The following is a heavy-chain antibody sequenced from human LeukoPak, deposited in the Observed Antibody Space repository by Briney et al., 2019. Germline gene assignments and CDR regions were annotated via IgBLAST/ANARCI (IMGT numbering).Heavy chain of an antibody. D-gene: IGHD4-17*01. CDR1: GYTFTSYD. V-gene: IGHV1-8*01. Sequence: SVKVSCKASGYTFTSYDINWVRQATGQGLEWMGWMNPNIDNPGYAQKFQGRLTMTRNTSISTAYMELSNLRSEDTAVYYCARETDGDYDSDAFDFWGQGTMVTVSS. CDR3: ARETDGDYDSDAFDF. J-gene: IGHJ3*01. CDR2: MNPNIDNP.